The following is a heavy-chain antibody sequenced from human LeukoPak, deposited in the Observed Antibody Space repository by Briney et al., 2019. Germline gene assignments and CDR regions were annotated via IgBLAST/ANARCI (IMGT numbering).Heavy chain of an antibody. CDR2: MSGSAGST. J-gene: IGHJ6*02. CDR3: AKGSKPYYYYGLDV. Sequence: GGSLRLSCAASGFTFSSYAMAWVRQAPGKGLEWVSAMSGSAGSTYYADSVKGRFTISRDNSKNTLYMQMNSLRSDDTAIYYCAKGSKPYYYYGLDVWGQ. V-gene: IGHV3-23*01. CDR1: GFTFSSYA.